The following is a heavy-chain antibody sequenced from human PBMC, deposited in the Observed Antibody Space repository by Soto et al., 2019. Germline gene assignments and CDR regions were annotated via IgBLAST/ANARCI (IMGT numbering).Heavy chain of an antibody. CDR3: ARGQAHSSSWFDPPAEYFQH. J-gene: IGHJ1*01. V-gene: IGHV1-3*01. CDR1: GYTFTSYA. Sequence: ASVKVSCKASGYTFTSYAMHWVRQAPGQRLEWMGWINAGNGNTKYSQKFQGRVTITRDTSASTAYTELSSLRSEDTAVYYCARGQAHSSSWFDPPAEYFQHWGQGTLVTVSS. CDR2: INAGNGNT. D-gene: IGHD6-13*01.